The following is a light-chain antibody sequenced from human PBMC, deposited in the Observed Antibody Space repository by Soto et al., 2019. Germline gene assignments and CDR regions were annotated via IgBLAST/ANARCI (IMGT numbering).Light chain of an antibody. J-gene: IGKJ5*01. CDR3: QQYGGSPIT. Sequence: EIVLTQSPGTLSLSPGERVPLSCRARQSVTTRLAWYQHKPGQAPTLLMSGASNRASGVPVRFSGSGSGTDFTLTITRLEPEDFALYYCQQYGGSPITFGLGTRLEIK. CDR1: QSVTTR. CDR2: GAS. V-gene: IGKV3-20*01.